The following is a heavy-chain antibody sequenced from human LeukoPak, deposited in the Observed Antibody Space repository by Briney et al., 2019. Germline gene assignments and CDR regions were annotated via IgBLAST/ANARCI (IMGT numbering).Heavy chain of an antibody. V-gene: IGHV1-18*04. D-gene: IGHD3-10*01. CDR3: ARAETMVRGVIITAPMVY. CDR1: GYTFTGYY. J-gene: IGHJ4*02. CDR2: ISAYNGNT. Sequence: ASVKVSCKASGYTFTGYYMHWVRQAPGQGLEWMGWISAYNGNTNYAQKLQGRVTMTTDTSTSTAYMELRSLRSDDTAVYYCARAETMVRGVIITAPMVYWGQGTLVTVSS.